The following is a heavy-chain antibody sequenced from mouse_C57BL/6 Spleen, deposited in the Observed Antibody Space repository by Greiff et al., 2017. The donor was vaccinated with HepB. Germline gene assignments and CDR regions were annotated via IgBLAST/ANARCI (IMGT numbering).Heavy chain of an antibody. D-gene: IGHD1-1*01. J-gene: IGHJ1*03. CDR1: GYTFTDYY. CDR2: LNPNNGGT. V-gene: IGHV1-26*01. CDR3: AIRDYASSGGYFDV. Sequence: VQLQQSGPELVKPGASVKISCKASGYTFTDYYMNWVKQSHGKSLEWIGDLNPNNGGTSYNQKFKGKATLTVDKSSSTAYMELRSLTSEDSAVYYCAIRDYASSGGYFDVWGTGTTVTVSS.